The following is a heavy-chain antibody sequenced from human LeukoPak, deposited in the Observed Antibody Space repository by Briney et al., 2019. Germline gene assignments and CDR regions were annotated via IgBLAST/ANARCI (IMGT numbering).Heavy chain of an antibody. CDR1: GFTFSNYG. CDR2: ISFDGSNK. V-gene: IGHV3-30*18. Sequence: GRSLRLSCAASGFTFSNYGMHWLRQAPGKGLEWVTVISFDGSNKYYAQSLKGRFTISRDNSQNTLYPQVNSLRAEDTAVYYCAKEKAARTKYYFDHWGQGTLVTVSS. D-gene: IGHD6-6*01. J-gene: IGHJ4*02. CDR3: AKEKAARTKYYFDH.